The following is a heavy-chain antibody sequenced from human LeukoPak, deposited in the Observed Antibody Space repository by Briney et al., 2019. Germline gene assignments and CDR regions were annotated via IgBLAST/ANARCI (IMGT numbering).Heavy chain of an antibody. D-gene: IGHD2-2*01. CDR1: GGTFSSYA. V-gene: IGHV1-69*05. CDR2: IIPIFGTA. J-gene: IGHJ5*02. CDR3: ARDIVVVPAAIHWFDP. Sequence: ASVKVSCKASGGTFSSYAISWVRQAPGQGLVWMGGIIPIFGTANYAQKFQGRVTITTDESTSTAYMELSSLRSEDTAVYYCARDIVVVPAAIHWFDPWGQGTLVTVSS.